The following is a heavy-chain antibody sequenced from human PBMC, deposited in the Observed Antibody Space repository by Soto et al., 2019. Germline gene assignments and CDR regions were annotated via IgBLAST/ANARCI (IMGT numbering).Heavy chain of an antibody. V-gene: IGHV1-8*01. CDR1: GYVFTSND. J-gene: IGHJ5*02. CDR2: LNPKSGDT. Sequence: QVQLVQSGAEVKKPGASVKVSCKASGYVFTSNDIYWVRQATAQTLEWMGWLNPKSGDTGFAQKFQDRLIMTRDTSINTAYMELTGLTSDDTAMYYCARGRPGGGVKRSWFDPWGQGTLVTVST. CDR3: ARGRPGGGVKRSWFDP. D-gene: IGHD2-8*01.